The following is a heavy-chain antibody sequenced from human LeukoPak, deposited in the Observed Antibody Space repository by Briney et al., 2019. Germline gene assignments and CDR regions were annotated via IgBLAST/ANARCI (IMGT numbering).Heavy chain of an antibody. CDR3: ARCLSWGGNSFS. D-gene: IGHD4-23*01. V-gene: IGHV1-8*01. J-gene: IGHJ4*02. CDR2: MNPNSGNT. CDR1: GYTFTSYD. Sequence: GGSVKVSCKASGYTFTSYDINWVRQAAGQGLEWMGWMNPNSGNTGYAQKFQGRVTMTRNTSISTAYMELSSLRSEDTAVYYCARCLSWGGNSFSRGQGTLVTVSS.